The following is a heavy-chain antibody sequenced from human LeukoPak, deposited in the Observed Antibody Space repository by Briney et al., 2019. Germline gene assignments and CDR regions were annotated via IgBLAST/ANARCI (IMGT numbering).Heavy chain of an antibody. J-gene: IGHJ6*02. Sequence: ASVKVSCKASGYTFTGYYMHWVRQAPGQGLEWMGWINPNSGGTNYAQKFQGRVTMTRDTSISTAYMELSRLRSDDTAIYYCAREKLEDDFWSGESFYYGMDVWGQGTTVTVSS. D-gene: IGHD3-3*01. CDR1: GYTFTGYY. CDR2: INPNSGGT. CDR3: AREKLEDDFWSGESFYYGMDV. V-gene: IGHV1-2*02.